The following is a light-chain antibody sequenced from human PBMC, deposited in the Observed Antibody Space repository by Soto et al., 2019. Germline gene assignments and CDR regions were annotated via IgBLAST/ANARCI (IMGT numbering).Light chain of an antibody. J-gene: IGKJ4*01. CDR2: CAS. Sequence: DIVMTQSPDSLAVSLGERATINCKSSQSVLYSSNNKNYLAWYQQKPGQPPKLLIHCASTREAGVPDRFIGSGSGTEFTFTISSLQAEDVAVYYCHQYYAAPQTCGGGTKVEIK. CDR3: HQYYAAPQT. CDR1: QSVLYSSNNKNY. V-gene: IGKV4-1*01.